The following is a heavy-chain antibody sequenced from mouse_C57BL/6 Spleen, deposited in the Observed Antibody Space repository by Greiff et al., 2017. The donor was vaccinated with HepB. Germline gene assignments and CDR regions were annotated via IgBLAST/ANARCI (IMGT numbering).Heavy chain of an antibody. J-gene: IGHJ4*01. Sequence: QVQLKESGAELMKPGASVKLSCKATGYTFTGYWIGWVKQRPGHGLEWIGEILPGSGSTNYNEKFKGKATFTADTSSTTASMQLSSRTTEDSAIYFCAREAGTYAMDYWGQGTSVTVSS. CDR3: AREAGTYAMDY. CDR2: ILPGSGST. V-gene: IGHV1-9*01. D-gene: IGHD4-1*01. CDR1: GYTFTGYW.